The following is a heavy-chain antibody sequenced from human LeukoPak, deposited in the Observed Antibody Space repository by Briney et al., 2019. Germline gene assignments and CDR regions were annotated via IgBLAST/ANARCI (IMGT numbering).Heavy chain of an antibody. CDR1: GFTFSSHE. J-gene: IGHJ6*02. CDR3: ARDRRRLRFLSYYYYGMDV. D-gene: IGHD3-3*01. CDR2: ISSSGSTI. V-gene: IGHV3-48*03. Sequence: PGGSLRLSCAASGFTFSSHEMNWVRQAPGKGLEWVSYISSSGSTIYYADSVKGRFTISRDNAKNSLYLQMNSLRAEDTAVYYCARDRRRLRFLSYYYYGMDVWGQGTTVTVSS.